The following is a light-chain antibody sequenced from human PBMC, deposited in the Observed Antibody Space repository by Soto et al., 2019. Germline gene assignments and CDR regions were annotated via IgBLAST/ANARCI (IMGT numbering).Light chain of an antibody. CDR3: QQYNSYWS. Sequence: DIQMTQSPSTLSASVGDRVTITCRASQSIRNWLAWYQQKPGEAPKLLIHDASSLESGVPSRFSGSGSGTEFTLTISSLQPDDFATYYCQQYNSYWSFGQGTKVEIK. CDR1: QSIRNW. V-gene: IGKV1-5*01. J-gene: IGKJ1*01. CDR2: DAS.